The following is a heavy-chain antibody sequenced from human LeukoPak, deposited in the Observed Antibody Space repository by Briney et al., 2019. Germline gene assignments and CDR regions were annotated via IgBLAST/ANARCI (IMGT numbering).Heavy chain of an antibody. CDR2: ISSSSSYI. D-gene: IGHD6-19*01. Sequence: GGSLRLSCAASGFTFSSYSMNWVRQAPGKGLEWVSSISSSSSYIYHADSVKGRFTISRDNSKNTLYLQMNSLRAEDTAVYYCAKRAYSSGWYRYWGQGTLVTVSS. CDR1: GFTFSSYS. J-gene: IGHJ4*02. V-gene: IGHV3-21*04. CDR3: AKRAYSSGWYRY.